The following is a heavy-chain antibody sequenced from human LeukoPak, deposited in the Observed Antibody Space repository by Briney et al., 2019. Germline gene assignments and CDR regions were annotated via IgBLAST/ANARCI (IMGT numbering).Heavy chain of an antibody. CDR1: GFTFGSYW. D-gene: IGHD2-8*01. Sequence: GGSLRLSCAASGFTFGSYWMSWVRQAPGKGLEWVANIKQDGSERYYVDSTKGRFTISRDNAKSSLYLQMNSLRAEDTAVYYCARGRTWFDSWGQGTLVTVSS. CDR3: ARGRTWFDS. J-gene: IGHJ5*01. V-gene: IGHV3-7*03. CDR2: IKQDGSER.